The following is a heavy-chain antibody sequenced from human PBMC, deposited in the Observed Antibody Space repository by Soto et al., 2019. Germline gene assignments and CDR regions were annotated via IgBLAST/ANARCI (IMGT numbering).Heavy chain of an antibody. D-gene: IGHD6-13*01. CDR1: GGTFSSYA. J-gene: IGHJ6*02. CDR3: AREMAAGRGDYYYYGMDV. V-gene: IGHV1-69*13. CDR2: IIPIFGTA. Sequence: SVKVSCKASGGTFSSYAISWVRQAPGQGLEWMGWIIPIFGTANYAQKFQGRVTITADDSTSTAYMELSSLRSEDTAVYYCAREMAAGRGDYYYYGMDVWGQGTKVTVSS.